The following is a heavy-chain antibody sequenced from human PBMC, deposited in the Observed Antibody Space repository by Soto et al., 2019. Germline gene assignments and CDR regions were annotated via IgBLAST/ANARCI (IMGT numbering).Heavy chain of an antibody. Sequence: GGSLSLSCAASGFTFSSYAMSWVRQAPGKGLEWVSAISGSGGSTYYADSVKGRLTISRDNSKNTLYLQMNSLRAEDTAVYYCAKDGGYRPGESYMDVWGKGTTVTVSS. J-gene: IGHJ6*03. CDR2: ISGSGGST. D-gene: IGHD3-10*01. V-gene: IGHV3-23*01. CDR1: GFTFSSYA. CDR3: AKDGGYRPGESYMDV.